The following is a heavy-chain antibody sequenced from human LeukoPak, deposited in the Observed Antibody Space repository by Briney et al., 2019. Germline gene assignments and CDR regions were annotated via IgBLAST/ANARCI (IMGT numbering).Heavy chain of an antibody. D-gene: IGHD6-13*01. CDR1: GFTFSSYG. V-gene: IGHV3-33*08. Sequence: GGSLRLSCAASGFTFSSYGMHWVRQAPGKGLEWVAVIWYDGSNKYYADSVKGRFTIPRDNSKNTLYLQMNSLRAEDTAVYYCAREVIAAAGPGWFDPWGQGTLVTVSS. J-gene: IGHJ5*02. CDR2: IWYDGSNK. CDR3: AREVIAAAGPGWFDP.